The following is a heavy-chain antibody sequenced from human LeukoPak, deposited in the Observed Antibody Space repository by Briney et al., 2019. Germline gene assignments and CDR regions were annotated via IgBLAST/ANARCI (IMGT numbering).Heavy chain of an antibody. V-gene: IGHV3-23*01. CDR2: ISGSGGST. CDR3: AKDIVGATTISYYFDY. J-gene: IGHJ4*02. Sequence: GGSLRLSCAASGFTFSGYAMSWVRQAPGKGLEWVSAISGSGGSTYYADSVKGRFTISRDNSKNTLYLQMNSLRAEDTAVYYCAKDIVGATTISYYFDYWGQGTLVTVSS. D-gene: IGHD1-26*01. CDR1: GFTFSGYA.